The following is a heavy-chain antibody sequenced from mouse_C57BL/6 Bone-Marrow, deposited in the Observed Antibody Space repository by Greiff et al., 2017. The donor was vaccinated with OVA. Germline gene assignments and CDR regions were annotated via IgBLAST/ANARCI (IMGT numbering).Heavy chain of an antibody. CDR3: TRDYRKYYFDY. J-gene: IGHJ2*01. CDR1: GFTFSSYA. V-gene: IGHV5-9-1*02. CDR2: LSSGGDYI. Sequence: EVNVVESGEGLVKPGGSLKLSCAASGFTFSSYAMSWVRQTPEKRLEWVAYLSSGGDYIYYADTVKGRFTISRDNARNTLYLQMSSLKSEDTAMYYCTRDYRKYYFDYWGQGTTLTVSS. D-gene: IGHD2-4*01.